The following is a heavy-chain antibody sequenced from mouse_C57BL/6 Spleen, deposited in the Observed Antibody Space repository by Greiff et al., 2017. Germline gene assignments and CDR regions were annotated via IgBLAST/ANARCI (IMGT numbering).Heavy chain of an antibody. Sequence: DVKLVESGGGLVQPGGSLSLSCAASGFTFTDYYMSWVRQPPGKALEWLGFIRNKANGYTTEYSASVKGRFTISRDNSQSILYLQLNALRAEDSATDYCARSLYSNPAWFAYWGQGTLVTVSA. D-gene: IGHD2-5*01. V-gene: IGHV7-3*01. CDR1: GFTFTDYY. CDR2: IRNKANGYTT. J-gene: IGHJ3*01. CDR3: ARSLYSNPAWFAY.